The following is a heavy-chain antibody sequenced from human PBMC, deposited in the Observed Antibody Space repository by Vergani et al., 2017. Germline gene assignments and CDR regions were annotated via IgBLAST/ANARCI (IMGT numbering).Heavy chain of an antibody. D-gene: IGHD5-24*01. V-gene: IGHV3-23*04. Sequence: EVQLVESGGGLVKPGGSLRLPCAASGFPFSSHAMSWVRQGHGQGLEWVSSIKNTGDSTHYADSVKGRFTISRDNSKNTLYLQMNSLRVEDTAVYYCGRGSDNYNWGQGTLVTVSS. CDR2: IKNTGDST. CDR3: GRGSDNYN. J-gene: IGHJ4*02. CDR1: GFPFSSHA.